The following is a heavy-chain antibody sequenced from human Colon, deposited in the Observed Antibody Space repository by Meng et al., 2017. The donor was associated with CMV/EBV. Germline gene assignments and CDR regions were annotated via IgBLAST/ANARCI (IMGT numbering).Heavy chain of an antibody. CDR3: ARASNSSFDP. D-gene: IGHD4-11*01. Sequence: GGSLRLSCATSGFTFSTFAMSWVRQAPGKGLEWVAIISHDGAKKYYGESVKGRFTISRDNSQNTVTVQMNSLRGDDTAVYYCARASNSSFDPWGQGTLVTVSS. CDR1: GFTFSTFA. J-gene: IGHJ5*02. CDR2: ISHDGAKK. V-gene: IGHV3-30*04.